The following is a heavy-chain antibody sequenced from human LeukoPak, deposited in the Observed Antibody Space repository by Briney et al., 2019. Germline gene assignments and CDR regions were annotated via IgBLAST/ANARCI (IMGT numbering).Heavy chain of an antibody. D-gene: IGHD6-19*01. Sequence: GGSLKLSCAASGFTFSNYWMTWVRQAPGKGLEWVANIKQDGSEKYYVDSVKGRFTISRDNAKNSLYLQMNSLRAEDTAVYYCARGSWVTVAYWGQGTLVTVSS. CDR3: ARGSWVTVAY. V-gene: IGHV3-7*03. J-gene: IGHJ4*02. CDR1: GFTFSNYW. CDR2: IKQDGSEK.